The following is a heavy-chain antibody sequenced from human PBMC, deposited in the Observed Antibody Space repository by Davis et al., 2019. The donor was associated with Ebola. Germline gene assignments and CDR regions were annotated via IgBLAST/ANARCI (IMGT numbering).Heavy chain of an antibody. CDR1: GCTFSTYS. J-gene: IGHJ6*04. Sequence: AASVKVSCKAPGCTFSTYSISWVRQAPGQGLEWMGWINTNIGNTTYGQGFTRRFVLSLDTSVSTTYLQISRLEAEDTAVYSCARMYGGDYYEGAFYCGMDVWGKGTTVTVSS. CDR2: INTNIGNT. V-gene: IGHV7-4-1*02. CDR3: ARMYGGDYYEGAFYCGMDV. D-gene: IGHD4-17*01.